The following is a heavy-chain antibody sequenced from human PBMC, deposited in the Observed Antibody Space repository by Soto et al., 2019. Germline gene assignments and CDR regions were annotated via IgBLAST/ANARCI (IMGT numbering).Heavy chain of an antibody. V-gene: IGHV3-15*01. CDR3: TTIVLVPFDP. D-gene: IGHD3-22*01. CDR1: GFTFTNAW. CDR2: IKSKSDGETA. Sequence: GGSMRLSSRTSGFTFTNAWMNWVRLTAGNGLEWVGRIKSKSDGETAEYAAPVKGRLVISRDDSTDTLYLEMNNLTSEDSAVYYCTTIVLVPFDPWGQGTLVTVSS. J-gene: IGHJ5*02.